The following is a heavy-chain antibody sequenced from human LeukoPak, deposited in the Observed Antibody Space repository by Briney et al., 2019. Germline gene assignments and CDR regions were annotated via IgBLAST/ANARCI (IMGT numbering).Heavy chain of an antibody. Sequence: GGSLRLSCAASGFTFSSYWMSWVRQAPGKGLEWVANIKQDGSEKYYVDSVKGRFTISRDNAKNSLYLQMNSLRAEDTAVHYCARSRQGYYYYGMDVWGQGTTVTVSS. CDR3: ARSRQGYYYYGMDV. CDR1: GFTFSSYW. CDR2: IKQDGSEK. V-gene: IGHV3-7*01. J-gene: IGHJ6*02.